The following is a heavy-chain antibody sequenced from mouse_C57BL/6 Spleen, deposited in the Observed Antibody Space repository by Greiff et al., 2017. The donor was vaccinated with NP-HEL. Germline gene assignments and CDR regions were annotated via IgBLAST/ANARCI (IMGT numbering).Heavy chain of an antibody. J-gene: IGHJ2*01. Sequence: QVQLQQSGAELMKPGASVKLSCKATGYTFTGYWIEWVKQRPGHGLEWIGEILPGSGSTNYNEKFKGKATFTADTSSNTAYMQLSSLTTEDSAIYYCARRGYGNYEGENYFDYWGQGTTLTVSS. CDR1: GYTFTGYW. D-gene: IGHD2-1*01. CDR2: ILPGSGST. CDR3: ARRGYGNYEGENYFDY. V-gene: IGHV1-9*01.